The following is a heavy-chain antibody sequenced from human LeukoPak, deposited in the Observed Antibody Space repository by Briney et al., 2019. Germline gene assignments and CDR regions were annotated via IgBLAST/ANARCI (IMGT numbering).Heavy chain of an antibody. CDR3: ARVGATRAGFNY. CDR1: GYTFTGYY. J-gene: IGHJ4*02. V-gene: IGHV1-2*02. Sequence: ASVKVSCKASGYTFTGYYMHWVRQAPGQGLEWMGWINPNSGGTNYAQKFQGRVTMTRDTSISTAYMELSRLRSDDTAAYYCARVGATRAGFNYWGQGTLVTVSS. CDR2: INPNSGGT. D-gene: IGHD1-26*01.